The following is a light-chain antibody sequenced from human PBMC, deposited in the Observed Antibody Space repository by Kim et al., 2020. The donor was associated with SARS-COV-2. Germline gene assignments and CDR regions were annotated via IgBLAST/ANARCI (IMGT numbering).Light chain of an antibody. Sequence: GKPARVSCGGNSIGTKSGHWYQQKSGQAPVLVIYYDSDRPSGIPERFSGSNSGNTATLTISRVEAGDEADYYCQVWDSSSDHRVVFGGGTQLTVL. CDR2: YDS. CDR3: QVWDSSSDHRVV. V-gene: IGLV3-21*04. CDR1: SIGTKS. J-gene: IGLJ2*01.